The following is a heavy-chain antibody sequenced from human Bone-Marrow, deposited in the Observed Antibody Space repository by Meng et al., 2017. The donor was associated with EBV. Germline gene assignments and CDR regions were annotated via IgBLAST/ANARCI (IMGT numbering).Heavy chain of an antibody. CDR2: IKSKTHGGTT. Sequence: EVQVVESXGGLVKPGETLRLSCAVAVFNFITAWMPWVRQAPGKGLEWVGHIKSKTHGGTTDYAAPVKGRFTISRDDSKNTLYLQMNGLKTEDTALYYCAKRYYYDSSGCAFDYWGQGTLVNVSS. J-gene: IGHJ4*02. D-gene: IGHD3-22*01. V-gene: IGHV3-15*01. CDR3: AKRYYYDSSGCAFDY. CDR1: VFNFITAW.